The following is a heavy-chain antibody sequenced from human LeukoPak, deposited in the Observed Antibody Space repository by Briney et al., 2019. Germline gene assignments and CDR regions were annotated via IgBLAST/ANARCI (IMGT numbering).Heavy chain of an antibody. CDR3: ARDPNYDFWSGYYIHYYSMDV. CDR2: ISSSSSYI. V-gene: IGHV3-21*01. Sequence: PGGSLRLSGAASGFTFSSYSMNWVRQAPGKGLEWVSSISSSSSYIYYADSVKGRFTISRDNAKNSMYLQMNSLRAEDTAVYYCARDPNYDFWSGYYIHYYSMDVWGQGTTVTVSS. J-gene: IGHJ6*02. D-gene: IGHD3-3*01. CDR1: GFTFSSYS.